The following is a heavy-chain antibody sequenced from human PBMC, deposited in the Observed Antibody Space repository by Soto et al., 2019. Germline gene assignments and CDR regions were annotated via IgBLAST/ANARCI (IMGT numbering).Heavy chain of an antibody. CDR1: GGSFSGYY. J-gene: IGHJ5*02. CDR3: ARAPGGLLTATPHCFDP. Sequence: QVQLQQWGAGLVKPSETLSLTCAVYGGSFSGYYWRWIRQPPGKGLEWIGEINHSGSTNYNPSLKSRVTISVDTSKNQFSLKLSSVTAADTAVYYCARAPGGLLTATPHCFDPWGQGTLVTVSS. D-gene: IGHD2-15*01. V-gene: IGHV4-34*01. CDR2: INHSGST.